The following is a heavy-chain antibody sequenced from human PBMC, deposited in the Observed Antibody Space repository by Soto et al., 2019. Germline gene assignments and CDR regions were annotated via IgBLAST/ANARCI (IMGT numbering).Heavy chain of an antibody. D-gene: IGHD5-12*01. J-gene: IGHJ6*02. CDR3: ARAGNSWYGKLYGMDV. Sequence: VASVKVSCKASGYSFNSYGISWVRLAPGQGLEWMGWISAYNGNINYTQKVQGRVTMTTVTSTSTAYMELRSLRSDDTAVYYCARAGNSWYGKLYGMDVWGQGTTVTVSS. CDR2: ISAYNGNI. V-gene: IGHV1-18*04. CDR1: GYSFNSYG.